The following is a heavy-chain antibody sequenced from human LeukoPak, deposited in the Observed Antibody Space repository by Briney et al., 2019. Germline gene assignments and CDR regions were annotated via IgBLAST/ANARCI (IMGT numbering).Heavy chain of an antibody. CDR2: IRNKANSYAT. V-gene: IGHV3-73*01. Sequence: GGPLKPSCAASGFTFSGSAMHWVRQASGKGLEWVGRIRNKANSYATAYTASVKGRFTISRDDSKNTAYLQMNSLKTEDTAVYYCTRYSSSDNWFDPWGQGTLVTVSS. CDR1: GFTFSGSA. D-gene: IGHD6-6*01. CDR3: TRYSSSDNWFDP. J-gene: IGHJ5*02.